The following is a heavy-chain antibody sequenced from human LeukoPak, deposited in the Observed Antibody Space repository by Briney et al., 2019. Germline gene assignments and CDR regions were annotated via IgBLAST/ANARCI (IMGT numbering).Heavy chain of an antibody. Sequence: TSETLSLTCTVSGGSISSYYWSWIRQPPGKGLEWIGYIYYSGSTNYNPSLKSRVTISVDTSKNQFSLKLSSVTAADTAVYYCARHRTVETTECSGGSCYSDHYYGMDVWGQGTTVTVSS. D-gene: IGHD2-15*01. CDR3: ARHRTVETTECSGGSCYSDHYYGMDV. CDR2: IYYSGST. J-gene: IGHJ6*02. V-gene: IGHV4-59*08. CDR1: GGSISSYY.